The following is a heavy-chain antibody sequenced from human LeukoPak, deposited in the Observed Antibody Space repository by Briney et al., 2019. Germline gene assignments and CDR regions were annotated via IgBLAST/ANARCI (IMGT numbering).Heavy chain of an antibody. J-gene: IGHJ6*03. CDR1: GGSISSGSYY. CDR3: TSLFIPNYYYYYMDV. D-gene: IGHD2-21*01. V-gene: IGHV4-61*02. CDR2: IYTSGST. Sequence: PSRTLSLTCTVSGGSISSGSYYWSWIRQPAGKGLEWIGRIYTSGSTNYNPSLKSRVTISVDTSKNQFSLKLSSVTAADTAVYYCTSLFIPNYYYYYMDVWGKGTTVTVSS.